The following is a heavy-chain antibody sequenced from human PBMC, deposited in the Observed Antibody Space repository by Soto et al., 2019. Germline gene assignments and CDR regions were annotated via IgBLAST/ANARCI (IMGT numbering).Heavy chain of an antibody. V-gene: IGHV4-4*07. J-gene: IGHJ6*02. CDR2: VSTNGAT. D-gene: IGHD3-9*01. CDR3: ARADYEILTGSYAMDV. CDR1: NDFISSYY. Sequence: SETLSLTCTVSNDFISSYYWNWIRQPAGKGLEWIGRVSTNGATNYNPSLESRVTMSVDTSKNQFSLKLTSVTAADTAVYFCARADYEILTGSYAMDVWGQGTTVTVS.